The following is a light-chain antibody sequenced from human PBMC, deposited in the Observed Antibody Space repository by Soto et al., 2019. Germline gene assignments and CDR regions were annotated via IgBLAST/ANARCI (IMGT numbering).Light chain of an antibody. CDR3: SSYTSSSTPYV. CDR1: SSDVGGYNY. CDR2: DVS. Sequence: QSALTQDASVSGSPGQSITISCTGTSSDVGGYNYVSWHQQHPGKAPKLMIYDVSNRPSGVSNRFSGSKSGNTASLSISGLQAEDEADYYCSSYTSSSTPYVFGTGTKVTVL. V-gene: IGLV2-14*01. J-gene: IGLJ1*01.